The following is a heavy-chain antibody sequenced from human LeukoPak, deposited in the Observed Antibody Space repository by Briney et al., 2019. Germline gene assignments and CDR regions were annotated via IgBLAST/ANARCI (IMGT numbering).Heavy chain of an antibody. V-gene: IGHV3-13*04. CDR1: GFTFSSYD. CDR3: ARAGDGYNFDY. Sequence: QTGGSLRLSCAASGFTFSSYDMHWARQATGKGLEWVSAIGTAGDTYYPGSVKGRFTISRENAKNSLYLQMNSLRAGDTAVYYCARAGDGYNFDYWGQGTLVTVSS. J-gene: IGHJ4*02. CDR2: IGTAGDT. D-gene: IGHD5-24*01.